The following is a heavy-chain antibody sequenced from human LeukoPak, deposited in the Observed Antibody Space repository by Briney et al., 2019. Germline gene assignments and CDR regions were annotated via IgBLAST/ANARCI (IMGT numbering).Heavy chain of an antibody. CDR3: AKDLDVVATITGN. V-gene: IGHV3-23*01. Sequence: GGSLRLSCAASGFTFSSYAMSWVRQAPGKGLEWVSGVSGSGGSTYYADSVKGRFTISRDNSKNTLYLQMNSLRAEDTAVYYCAKDLDVVATITGNWGQGTLVTVSS. J-gene: IGHJ4*02. CDR2: VSGSGGST. CDR1: GFTFSSYA. D-gene: IGHD5-12*01.